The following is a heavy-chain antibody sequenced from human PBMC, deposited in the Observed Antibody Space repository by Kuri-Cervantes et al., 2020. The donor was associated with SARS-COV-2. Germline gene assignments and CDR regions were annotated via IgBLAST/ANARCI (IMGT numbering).Heavy chain of an antibody. CDR1: GYSFTSYW. J-gene: IGHJ4*02. Sequence: KVSCKGSGYSFTSYWIGWVRQMPGKGLEWMGIIYPGDSDTRYSLSFQGQVTISADKSISTAYLQWSSLKASDTAMYYCARQKFHYYDSSGYQGATDYWGQGTLVTVSS. CDR2: IYPGDSDT. D-gene: IGHD3-22*01. CDR3: ARQKFHYYDSSGYQGATDY. V-gene: IGHV5-51*01.